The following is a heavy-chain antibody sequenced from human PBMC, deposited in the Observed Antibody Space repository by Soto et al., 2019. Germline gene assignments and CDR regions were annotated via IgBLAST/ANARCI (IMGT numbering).Heavy chain of an antibody. Sequence: ASVKVSCKASGYTFTSYGISWVRQAPGQGLEWMGWISAYNGNTNYAQKLQGRVTMTTDTSTSTAYMELRSLRSDDTAVYYCAREYRGIAVAGTPIYYYYGMDVWGQGTTVTVSS. CDR1: GYTFTSYG. CDR3: AREYRGIAVAGTPIYYYYGMDV. V-gene: IGHV1-18*01. CDR2: ISAYNGNT. J-gene: IGHJ6*02. D-gene: IGHD6-19*01.